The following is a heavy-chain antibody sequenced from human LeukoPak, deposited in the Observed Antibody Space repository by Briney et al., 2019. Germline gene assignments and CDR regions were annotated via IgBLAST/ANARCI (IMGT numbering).Heavy chain of an antibody. CDR2: IYYSGNT. V-gene: IGHV4-59*01. CDR1: GGSISGYY. J-gene: IGHJ4*02. Sequence: PSETLSLTCTVSGGSISGYYRSWIRQPPGKGLEWIGYIYYSGNTNYNPSLKSRVTISLDTSKNQLSLKLRSVTAADTAVYYCARAPPPLDSSGFDYWGQGTLVTVSS. CDR3: ARAPPPLDSSGFDY. D-gene: IGHD6-19*01.